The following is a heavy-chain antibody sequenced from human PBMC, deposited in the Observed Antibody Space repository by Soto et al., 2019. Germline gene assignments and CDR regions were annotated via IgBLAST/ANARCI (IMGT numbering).Heavy chain of an antibody. CDR1: GGSISSSSYY. Sequence: SETLSLTCTVSGGSISSSSYYWGWIRQPPGKGLEWIGSIYYSGSTYYNPSLKSRVTISVDTSKNQFSLKLSSVTAADTAVYYCARPADSSSSSFDYWGQGTLVTVSS. CDR2: IYYSGST. J-gene: IGHJ4*02. D-gene: IGHD6-6*01. CDR3: ARPADSSSSSFDY. V-gene: IGHV4-39*01.